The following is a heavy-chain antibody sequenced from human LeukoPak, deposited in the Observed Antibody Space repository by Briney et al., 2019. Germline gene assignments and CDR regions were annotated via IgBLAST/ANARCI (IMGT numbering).Heavy chain of an antibody. V-gene: IGHV3-30-3*01. J-gene: IGHJ5*02. Sequence: GRSLRLSCAASGFTFSSYAMHWVRQAPGKGLEWVAVISYDGSNKYYADSVKGRFTIPRDNSKNTLYLQMNSLRAEDTAVYYCARAGGFDPWGQGTLVTVSS. CDR3: ARAGGFDP. CDR2: ISYDGSNK. D-gene: IGHD3-10*01. CDR1: GFTFSSYA.